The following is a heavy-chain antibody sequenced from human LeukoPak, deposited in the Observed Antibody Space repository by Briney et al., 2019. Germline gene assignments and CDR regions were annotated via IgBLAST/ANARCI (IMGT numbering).Heavy chain of an antibody. V-gene: IGHV3-7*01. D-gene: IGHD6-19*01. CDR2: IKEDGSEK. CDR1: RFTFTTRW. J-gene: IGHJ4*02. CDR3: ASGSGWTFEY. Sequence: GGSLRLSCAASRFTFTTRWVNWVRQAPGKGLEWVAIIKEDGSEKLYVDSVKGRFTISRDNAQNSLYLQMDNPRAEDTAVYYCASGSGWTFEYWGQGTQVTVSS.